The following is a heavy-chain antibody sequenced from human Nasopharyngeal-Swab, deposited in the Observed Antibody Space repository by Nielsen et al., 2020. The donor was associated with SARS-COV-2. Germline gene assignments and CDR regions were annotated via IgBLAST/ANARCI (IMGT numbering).Heavy chain of an antibody. D-gene: IGHD3-3*01. J-gene: IGHJ3*02. CDR2: IIPIFGTA. CDR1: GGTFSSYA. Sequence: SVKVSCKASGGTFSSYAISWVRQAPGQGLECMGGIIPIFGTANYAQKFQGRVTITADESTSTAYMELSSLRSEDTAVYYCARDRLTYYDFWSGRGAFDIWSQGTMVTVSS. CDR3: ARDRLTYYDFWSGRGAFDI. V-gene: IGHV1-69*13.